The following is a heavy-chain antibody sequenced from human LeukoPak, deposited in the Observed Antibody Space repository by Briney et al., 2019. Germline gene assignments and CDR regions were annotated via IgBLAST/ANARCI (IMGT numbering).Heavy chain of an antibody. CDR2: ITSSGGFI. D-gene: IGHD1-26*01. J-gene: IGHJ4*02. V-gene: IGHV3-21*01. Sequence: GGSLRVACAASGFTFSSYSMNWVRQAPGKGLEWVSSITSSGGFIYYADSVKGRFTISRDNAKNSLYLQMNSLRAEDTAVYYCARDLIMGATNYWGQRPVVTVSS. CDR1: GFTFSSYS. CDR3: ARDLIMGATNY.